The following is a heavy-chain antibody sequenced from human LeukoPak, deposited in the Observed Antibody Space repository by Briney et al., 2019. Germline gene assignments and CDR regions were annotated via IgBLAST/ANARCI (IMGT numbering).Heavy chain of an antibody. D-gene: IGHD6-6*01. CDR1: GYTFTSYG. Sequence: GASVKVSCKASGYTFTSYGISWVRQAPGQGLEWMGWISAYDGNTNYAQKLQGRVTMTTDTSTSTAYMELRSLRSDDTAVYYCATGPGIAARGGAFDIWGQGTMVTVSS. J-gene: IGHJ3*02. CDR3: ATGPGIAARGGAFDI. CDR2: ISAYDGNT. V-gene: IGHV1-18*01.